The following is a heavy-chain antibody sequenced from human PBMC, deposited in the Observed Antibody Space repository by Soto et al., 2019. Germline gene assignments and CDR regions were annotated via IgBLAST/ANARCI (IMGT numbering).Heavy chain of an antibody. J-gene: IGHJ4*02. V-gene: IGHV5-51*01. CDR3: ATHARSGKAAAGTDYYFDY. CDR2: IYPGDSDT. D-gene: IGHD6-13*01. Sequence: GESLKISCKGSGYSFTSYWIGWVRQMPGKGLEWMGIIYPGDSDTRYSPSFQGQVTITADKSISTAYLQWSSLKASDSAMYYCATHARSGKAAAGTDYYFDYWGQGTLVTVSS. CDR1: GYSFTSYW.